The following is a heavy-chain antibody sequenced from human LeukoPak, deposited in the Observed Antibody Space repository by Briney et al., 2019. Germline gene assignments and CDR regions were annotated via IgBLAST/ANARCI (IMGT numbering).Heavy chain of an antibody. CDR3: ARLSAYYYGSFFYYYMDV. CDR2: ISASGTLT. CDR1: GFTFSSYE. V-gene: IGHV3-48*03. J-gene: IGHJ6*03. D-gene: IGHD3-10*01. Sequence: GGSLRLSCAASGFTFSSYEMNWVRQAPRKGLEWISYISASGTLTHYADSVKGRFTISRDNAKNSVYLHMNSLRAEDTALYYCARLSAYYYGSFFYYYMDVWGKGTTVTVSS.